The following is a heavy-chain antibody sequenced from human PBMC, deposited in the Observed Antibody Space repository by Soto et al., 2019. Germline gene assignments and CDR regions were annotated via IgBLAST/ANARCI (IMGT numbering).Heavy chain of an antibody. V-gene: IGHV1-18*01. J-gene: IGHJ4*02. CDR1: GYTFTSYG. D-gene: IGHD6-13*01. CDR3: ARDLGQQLFDY. Sequence: QVQLVQSGAEVKKPGASVKVSCKASGYTFTSYGISWVRQAPGQGLEWMGWISGHNGNKKYAQKLQGRVSRTTDTSTSTAYMELRSLRSDDTAVYYCARDLGQQLFDYWGQGTLVTVSS. CDR2: ISGHNGNK.